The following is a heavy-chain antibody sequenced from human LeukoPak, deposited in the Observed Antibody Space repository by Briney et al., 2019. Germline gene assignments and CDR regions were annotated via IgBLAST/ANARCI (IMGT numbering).Heavy chain of an antibody. Sequence: GGSLRLSCAASGFTFSSYSMNWVRQAPGKGLEWVSSISSSSSYIYCADSVKGRFTISRDNAKNSLYLQMNSLRAEDTAVYYCARDRSNYYGRSYYMDVWGKGTTVTVSS. V-gene: IGHV3-21*01. CDR1: GFTFSSYS. CDR2: ISSSSSYI. CDR3: ARDRSNYYGRSYYMDV. D-gene: IGHD3-10*01. J-gene: IGHJ6*03.